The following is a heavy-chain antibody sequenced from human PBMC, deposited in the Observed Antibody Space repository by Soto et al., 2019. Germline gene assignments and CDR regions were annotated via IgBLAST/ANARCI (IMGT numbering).Heavy chain of an antibody. V-gene: IGHV1-69*01. CDR1: GGTFSSDA. CDR2: IIPIFGTE. D-gene: IGHD6-13*01. Sequence: QVQLVQSGAEVKKPGSSVRVSCKASGGTFSSDAISWVRQAPGQGLEWMGGIIPIFGTENYAQKFQGRVTITADESTSTAYMELSSLRSEVTAVYYCARDRIAGSKYYYGMDVWGQGTTVTVSS. CDR3: ARDRIAGSKYYYGMDV. J-gene: IGHJ6*02.